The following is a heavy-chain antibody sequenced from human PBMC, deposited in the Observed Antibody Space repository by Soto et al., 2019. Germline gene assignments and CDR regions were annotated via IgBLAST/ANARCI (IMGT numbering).Heavy chain of an antibody. CDR2: IYPGDSDT. V-gene: IGHV5-51*01. D-gene: IGHD6-13*01. CDR3: ARHTSSSWYWASDYNWFDP. Sequence: GESLKISCKGSGYSFTSYWIGWVRQMPGKGLEWMGIIYPGDSDTRYSPSFQGQVTISADKSISTAYLQWSSLKASDTAMYYCARHTSSSWYWASDYNWFDPWGQGTLVTVSS. J-gene: IGHJ5*02. CDR1: GYSFTSYW.